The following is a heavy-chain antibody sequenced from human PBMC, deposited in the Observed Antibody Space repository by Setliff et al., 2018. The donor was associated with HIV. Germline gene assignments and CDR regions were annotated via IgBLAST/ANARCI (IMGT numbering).Heavy chain of an antibody. CDR3: ARRRGLAVADAFDF. Sequence: SGPTLVNPTETLTLTCTVSGFSLSNTRMGVSWIRQPPGKALEWLAHIFPNDEKSYSASLKSRVTISEDTSKSQVVLTMTNMDPVDTGTYYCARRRGLAVADAFDFWGQGTMVTVSS. CDR1: GFSLSNTRMG. D-gene: IGHD6-19*01. J-gene: IGHJ3*01. CDR2: IFPNDEK. V-gene: IGHV2-26*01.